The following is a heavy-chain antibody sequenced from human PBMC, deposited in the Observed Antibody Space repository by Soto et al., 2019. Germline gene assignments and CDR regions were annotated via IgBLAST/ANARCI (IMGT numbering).Heavy chain of an antibody. Sequence: PVESLKISCKASGYSFTNYWIAWVRQMPGKGLEYMGIIYPSDSDSRYSPSFQGQVTFSADKSINTAYLQWSSLKASDTAMYYCARHGFYGDYSSNYFDPWGQGTLVTVPQ. CDR3: ARHGFYGDYSSNYFDP. CDR2: IYPSDSDS. V-gene: IGHV5-51*01. D-gene: IGHD4-17*01. J-gene: IGHJ5*02. CDR1: GYSFTNYW.